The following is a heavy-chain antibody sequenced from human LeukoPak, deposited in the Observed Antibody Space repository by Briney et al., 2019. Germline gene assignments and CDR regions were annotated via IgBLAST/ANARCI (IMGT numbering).Heavy chain of an antibody. CDR3: ARDSRFLEWLLSY. V-gene: IGHV3-48*01. Sequence: PGGSLRLSCAASGFTFSSYSMNWVRQAPGKGLEWVSYISSSSSTIYYADSVKGRFTISRDNAKNSLYLQMNSLRAEDTAVYYCARDSRFLEWLLSYWGQGTLVTVSS. CDR1: GFTFSSYS. J-gene: IGHJ4*02. CDR2: ISSSSSTI. D-gene: IGHD3-3*01.